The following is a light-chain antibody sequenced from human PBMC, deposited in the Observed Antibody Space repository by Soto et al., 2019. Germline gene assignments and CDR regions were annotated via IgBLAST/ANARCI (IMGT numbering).Light chain of an antibody. J-gene: IGKJ4*01. V-gene: IGKV4-1*01. CDR2: WAS. CDR3: HQYYSTPVT. Sequence: DIVMTQSPDSLAVSLGERATINCKSSQSILFSSNNKNYLTWYKQKPGQPPKPLIYWASTRESGVPDRFIGSGSGTDFTLTISSLQAEDVAVYYCHQYYSTPVTFGGGTKVEIK. CDR1: QSILFSSNNKNY.